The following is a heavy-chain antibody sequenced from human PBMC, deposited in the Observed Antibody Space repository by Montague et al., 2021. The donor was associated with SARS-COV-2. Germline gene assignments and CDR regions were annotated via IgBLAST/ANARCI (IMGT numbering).Heavy chain of an antibody. D-gene: IGHD6-19*01. V-gene: IGHV3-23*01. CDR3: APAPYNSGSDY. CDR2: ISAGGGSA. CDR1: GGSISSSSYY. Sequence: ETLSLTCTVSGGSISSSSYYWGWIRQAPGKGLEWVSAISAGGGSAYYADSVKGRFTISRDNSKNAVYLQMNSLRAEDTAIYYCAPAPYNSGSDYWGQGTVVTVSS. J-gene: IGHJ4*02.